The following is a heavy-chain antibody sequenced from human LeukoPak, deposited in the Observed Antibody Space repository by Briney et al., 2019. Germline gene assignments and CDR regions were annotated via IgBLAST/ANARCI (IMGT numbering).Heavy chain of an antibody. CDR3: ARGGWQPLLYESYYFDY. V-gene: IGHV4-59*01. D-gene: IGHD2-2*02. Sequence: SETLSLTCTVSGGSISSYYWSWIRQPPGKGLEWIGYIYYSGSTNYNPSLKSRVTISVDTSKNQFSLKLSSVTAADTAVYYCARGGWQPLLYESYYFDYWGQGTLVTVSS. CDR2: IYYSGST. CDR1: GGSISSYY. J-gene: IGHJ4*02.